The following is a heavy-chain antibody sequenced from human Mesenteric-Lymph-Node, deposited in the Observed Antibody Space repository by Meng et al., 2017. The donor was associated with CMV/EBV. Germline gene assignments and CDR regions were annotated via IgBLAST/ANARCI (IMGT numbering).Heavy chain of an antibody. Sequence: CKASGYAFSNYAIHWVRQAPGQRLEWMGWINVGNGNTNSSPKLQGRVSLTRDTSASTAYMELSSLRSEDTAVYYCARSIQQLATFDYWGQGTLVTVSS. CDR1: GYAFSNYA. CDR3: ARSIQQLATFDY. CDR2: INVGNGNT. D-gene: IGHD6-13*01. J-gene: IGHJ4*02. V-gene: IGHV1-3*01.